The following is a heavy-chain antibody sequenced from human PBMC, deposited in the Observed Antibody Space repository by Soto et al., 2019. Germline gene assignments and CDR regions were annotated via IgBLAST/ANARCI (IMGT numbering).Heavy chain of an antibody. Sequence: GGSLRLSCAASGFTFSSYAMSWVRQAPGKGLEWVSAISGSGGSTYYADSVKGRFTISRDNSKNTLYLQMNSLRAEDTAVYYCANVKYCSGGSCYWFDPWGQGTLVTVSS. J-gene: IGHJ5*02. CDR1: GFTFSSYA. CDR3: ANVKYCSGGSCYWFDP. CDR2: ISGSGGST. D-gene: IGHD2-15*01. V-gene: IGHV3-23*01.